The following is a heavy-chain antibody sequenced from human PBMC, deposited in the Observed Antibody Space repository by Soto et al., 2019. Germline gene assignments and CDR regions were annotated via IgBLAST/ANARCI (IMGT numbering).Heavy chain of an antibody. V-gene: IGHV4-59*01. D-gene: IGHD4-17*01. CDR1: GGSISSYY. J-gene: IGHJ4*02. Sequence: PSETLSLTCTVSGGSISSYYWSWIRQPPGKGLEWIGYIYYSGSTNYNPSLKSRVTISVDTSKNQFSLKLSSVTAADTAVYYCARMSVTTFYYWGQGTLVTVSS. CDR2: IYYSGST. CDR3: ARMSVTTFYY.